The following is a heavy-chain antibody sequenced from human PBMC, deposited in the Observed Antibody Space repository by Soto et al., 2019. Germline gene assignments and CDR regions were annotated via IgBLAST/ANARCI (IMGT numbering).Heavy chain of an antibody. Sequence: HPGGSLRLSCAASGFTFDDYAVHWVRQAPGKGLEWVSGISWNSGSIGYADSVKGRFTISRDNAKNSLYLQMNSLRAEDTALYYCAKDIRGRWQLVGPDYWGQGTLVTSPQ. CDR3: AKDIRGRWQLVGPDY. CDR2: ISWNSGSI. J-gene: IGHJ4*02. D-gene: IGHD6-6*01. V-gene: IGHV3-9*01. CDR1: GFTFDDYA.